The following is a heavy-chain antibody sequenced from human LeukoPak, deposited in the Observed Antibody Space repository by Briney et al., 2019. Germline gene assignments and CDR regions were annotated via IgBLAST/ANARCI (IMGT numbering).Heavy chain of an antibody. CDR1: VYTLIELS. V-gene: IGHV1-24*01. Sequence: ASVNVSFKFSVYTLIELSMHWLRQAPGKGRAWMGGVDPEDGKTIYAQKFQGRLTMTEDTSTNTAYMELSSLRSEDTAVYYYAMTDGWSYRLDNWGQGTLVTVSS. J-gene: IGHJ4*02. D-gene: IGHD1-26*01. CDR3: AMTDGWSYRLDN. CDR2: VDPEDGKT.